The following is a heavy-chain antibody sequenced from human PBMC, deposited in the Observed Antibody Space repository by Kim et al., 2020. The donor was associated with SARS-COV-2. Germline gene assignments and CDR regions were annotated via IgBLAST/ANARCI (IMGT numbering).Heavy chain of an antibody. J-gene: IGHJ4*02. CDR3: AKDLWYCSSTSCYTFDY. D-gene: IGHD2-2*02. CDR2: ISYDGSNK. V-gene: IGHV3-30*18. CDR1: GFTFSSYG. Sequence: GGSLRLSCAASGFTFSSYGMHWVRQAPGKGLEWVAVISYDGSNKYYADSVKGRFTISRDNSKNTLYLQMNSLRAEDTAVYYCAKDLWYCSSTSCYTFDYWGQGTLVTVSS.